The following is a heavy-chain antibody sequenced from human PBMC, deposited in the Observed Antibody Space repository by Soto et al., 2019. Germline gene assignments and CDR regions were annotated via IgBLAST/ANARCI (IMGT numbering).Heavy chain of an antibody. V-gene: IGHV4-39*01. Sequence: SETLSLTCTVSGGSISSGDYYSSWIRQPPGKGLEWIGFIYYSGSTFYNPSLKSRVTISVDTSKNQFSLKLSSVTAADTAVYYCASFDILTGYYRGAYDYWGQGTLVTVSS. D-gene: IGHD3-9*01. J-gene: IGHJ4*02. CDR1: GGSISSGDYY. CDR2: IYYSGST. CDR3: ASFDILTGYYRGAYDY.